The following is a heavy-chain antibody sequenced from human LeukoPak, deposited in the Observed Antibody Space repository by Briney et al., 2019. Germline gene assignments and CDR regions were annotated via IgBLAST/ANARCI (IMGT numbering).Heavy chain of an antibody. CDR1: GGTFSSYA. Sequence: GASVKVSCKASGGTFSSYAISWVRQAPGQGLEWMGRIIPILGIANYAQKFQGRVTITADKSTSTAYMELSSLRSEDTAVYYCARDREERYCGGDCYSGWGQGTLVTVSS. D-gene: IGHD2-21*02. CDR3: ARDREERYCGGDCYSG. V-gene: IGHV1-69*04. J-gene: IGHJ4*02. CDR2: IIPILGIA.